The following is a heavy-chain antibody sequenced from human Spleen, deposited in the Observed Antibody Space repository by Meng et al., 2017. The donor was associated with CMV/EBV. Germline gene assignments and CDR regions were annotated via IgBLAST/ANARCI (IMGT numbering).Heavy chain of an antibody. CDR3: ASAALGATPDAFDI. V-gene: IGHV4-39*07. CDR1: GGSISSSSYY. Sequence: SETLSLTCTVSGGSISSSSYYWGWIRQPPGKGLEWIGTIYYSGSTYYNPSLKSRVTISVDTSKNQFSLKVTSVTAADTAVYYCASAALGATPDAFDIWGQGTMVTVSS. J-gene: IGHJ3*02. CDR2: IYYSGST. D-gene: IGHD1-26*01.